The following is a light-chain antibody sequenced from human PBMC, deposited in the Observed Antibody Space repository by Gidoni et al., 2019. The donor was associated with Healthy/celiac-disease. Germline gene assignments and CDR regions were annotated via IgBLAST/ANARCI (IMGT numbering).Light chain of an antibody. CDR3: MQALQTPRT. CDR2: LGS. CDR1: QSHLHSNGYNY. V-gene: IGKV2-28*01. Sequence: DTVMTQSPLSLPVSTGEPASISCRSSQSHLHSNGYNYLDWYLQKPGQAPQLLIYLGSNRASGVPDRFSGSGSGTDFTLKISRVEAEDVGVYYCMQALQTPRTFGGGTKLEIK. J-gene: IGKJ4*01.